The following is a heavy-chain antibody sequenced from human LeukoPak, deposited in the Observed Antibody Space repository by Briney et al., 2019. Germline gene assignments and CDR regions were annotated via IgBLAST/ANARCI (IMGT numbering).Heavy chain of an antibody. V-gene: IGHV3-30*02. J-gene: IGHJ6*03. CDR1: GFTFSSYG. D-gene: IGHD4-17*01. CDR2: IRYDGSNK. Sequence: GGSLRLSCAASGFTFSSYGMHWVRQAPGKGLEWVAFIRYDGSNKYYADSVKGRFTISRDNSKNTLYLQMNSLRAEDTAVYYCAKDYGDYVPYYYYMDVWGKGTTVTVSS. CDR3: AKDYGDYVPYYYYMDV.